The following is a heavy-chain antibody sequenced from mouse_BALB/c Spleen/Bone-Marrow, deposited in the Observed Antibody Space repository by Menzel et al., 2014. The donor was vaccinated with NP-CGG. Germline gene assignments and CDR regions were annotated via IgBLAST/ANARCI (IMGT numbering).Heavy chain of an antibody. J-gene: IGHJ2*01. D-gene: IGHD2-14*01. CDR2: INPSTGYT. Sequence: QVQLKDSGAELAKPGASVEMSCKASGYTFTSYWMHWVKQRPGQGLEWIGYINPSTGYTEYNQKFKDKATLTADKSSSTAYMQLSSLTSEDSAVYYCARHYRYYFDYWGQGTTLTVSS. CDR1: GYTFTSYW. CDR3: ARHYRYYFDY. V-gene: IGHV1-7*01.